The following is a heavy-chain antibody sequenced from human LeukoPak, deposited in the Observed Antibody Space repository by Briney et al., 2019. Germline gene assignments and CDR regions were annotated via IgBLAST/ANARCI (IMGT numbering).Heavy chain of an antibody. J-gene: IGHJ5*02. Sequence: PSETLSLTCTVSGGSISSYYWSWIRQPPGKGLEWIGYIYYSGSTNYNPSLKSRVTMSVDTSKNQFSLKLSSVTAADAAVYYCARDSSSWSWFDPWGQGTLVTVSS. V-gene: IGHV4-59*12. D-gene: IGHD6-13*01. CDR3: ARDSSSWSWFDP. CDR1: GGSISSYY. CDR2: IYYSGST.